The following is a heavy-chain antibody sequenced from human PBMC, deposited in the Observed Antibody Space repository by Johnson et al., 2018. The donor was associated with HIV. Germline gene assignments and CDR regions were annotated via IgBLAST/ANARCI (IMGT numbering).Heavy chain of an antibody. CDR3: ARVGGSYGDAFDI. V-gene: IGHV3-66*02. CDR1: GFTVSSNY. Sequence: VQLVESGGGLVQPGGSLRLSCAASGFTVSSNYMSWVRQAPGKGLEWVSVIFSGGSTHYADSVKGRFTISRDNSKNTLYLQMNSLRAEDTAVYYCARVGGSYGDAFDIWGQGTMVTVSS. CDR2: IFSGGST. D-gene: IGHD1-26*01. J-gene: IGHJ3*02.